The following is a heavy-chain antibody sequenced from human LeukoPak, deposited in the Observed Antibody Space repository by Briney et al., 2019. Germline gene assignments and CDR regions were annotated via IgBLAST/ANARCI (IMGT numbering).Heavy chain of an antibody. CDR1: GYSFTSYW. V-gene: IGHV5-51*01. CDR2: IYPGDSDT. J-gene: IGHJ4*02. Sequence: GESLKISCKGSGYSFTSYWIGWVRQMPGKGLGWMGIIYPGDSDTRYSPSFQGQVTISADKSISTAYLQWSSLRASDTAMYYCARHRYCSSTSCYEFDYWGQGTLVTVSS. CDR3: ARHRYCSSTSCYEFDY. D-gene: IGHD2-2*01.